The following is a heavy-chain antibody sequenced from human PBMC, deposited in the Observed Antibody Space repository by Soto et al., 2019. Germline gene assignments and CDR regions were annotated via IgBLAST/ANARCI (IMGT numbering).Heavy chain of an antibody. CDR2: IKSKADGGTT. V-gene: IGHV3-15*07. J-gene: IGHJ4*01. CDR1: GLTFSDAW. CDR3: TTDSLFPLTLVRFAF. Sequence: GGSLRLSCAACGLTFSDAWISWFRQAPGKGLEWVGRIKSKADGGTTDFAALVKGRFAISRDDSKDMVYLQMNSLKTEDTAVYYCTTDSLFPLTLVRFAFWVHGTLVTVSS.